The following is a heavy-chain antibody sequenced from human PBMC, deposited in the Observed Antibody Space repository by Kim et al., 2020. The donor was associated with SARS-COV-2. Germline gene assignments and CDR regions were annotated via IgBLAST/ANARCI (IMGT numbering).Heavy chain of an antibody. CDR3: TRKNVHCSTFYFFFQ. V-gene: IGHV1-2*06. D-gene: IGHD2-21*02. CDR1: GYTFTDDY. J-gene: IGHJ1*01. CDR2: VNPSSGGT. Sequence: ASVKVSCKASGYTFTDDYIHWVRQAPGQGLEWMGRVNPSSGGTDYSQKLQCRVTITIDTSVSTSYLELSMLTSVYTSVFYFTRKNVHCSTFYFFFQ.